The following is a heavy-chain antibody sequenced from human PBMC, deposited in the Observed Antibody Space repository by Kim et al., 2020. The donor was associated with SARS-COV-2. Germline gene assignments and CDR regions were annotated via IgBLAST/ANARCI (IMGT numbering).Heavy chain of an antibody. J-gene: IGHJ4*02. CDR3: ARAGGGSFTLDY. Sequence: NYAQKFQGWVTMTRDTSISTAYMELSRLRSDDTAVYYCARAGGGSFTLDYWGQGTLVTVSS. V-gene: IGHV1-2*04. D-gene: IGHD1-26*01.